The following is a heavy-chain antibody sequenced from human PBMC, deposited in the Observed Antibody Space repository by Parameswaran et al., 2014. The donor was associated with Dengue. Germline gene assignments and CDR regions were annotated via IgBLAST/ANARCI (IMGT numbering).Heavy chain of an antibody. CDR2: IGTAGDT. D-gene: IGHD3-22*01. CDR1: GFTFSSYD. V-gene: IGHV3-13*01. J-gene: IGHJ3*02. Sequence: GESLKISCAASGFTFSSYDMHWVRQATGKGLEWVSAIGTAGDTYYPGSVKGRFTISRENAKNSLYLQMNSLRAGDTAVYYCARPYYYDSSGPMDAFDIWGQGTMVTVSS. CDR3: ARPYYYDSSGPMDAFDI.